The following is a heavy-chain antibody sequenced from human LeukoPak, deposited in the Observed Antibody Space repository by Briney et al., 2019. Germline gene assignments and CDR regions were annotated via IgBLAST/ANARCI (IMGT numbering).Heavy chain of an antibody. CDR1: GFSLSTSGVV. D-gene: IGHD3-22*01. CDR2: IYWDDDK. Sequence: ESGPTLVKPTQTLTLTCTFSGFSLSTSGVVVGWIRQPPGKALEWLALIYWDDDKRYSPSLKSRLTLTKDTSKNQVVLTMTNMDPVDTATYYCAHSGDYYDGWNYWGQGTLVTVSS. CDR3: AHSGDYYDGWNY. J-gene: IGHJ4*02. V-gene: IGHV2-5*02.